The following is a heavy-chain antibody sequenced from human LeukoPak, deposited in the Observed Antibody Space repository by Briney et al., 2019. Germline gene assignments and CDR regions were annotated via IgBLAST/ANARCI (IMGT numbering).Heavy chain of an antibody. CDR3: ARSSGYYFHFDY. D-gene: IGHD3-22*01. CDR1: GYRFTSYW. J-gene: IGHJ4*02. Sequence: GGSLQISCKGSGYRFTSYWIGWVRQMPGKGLEGMGIIYPGDSDTRYSPSFQGQVTISADKSISTAYLQWSSLKASDTAMYYCARSSGYYFHFDYWGQGTLVTVSS. V-gene: IGHV5-51*01. CDR2: IYPGDSDT.